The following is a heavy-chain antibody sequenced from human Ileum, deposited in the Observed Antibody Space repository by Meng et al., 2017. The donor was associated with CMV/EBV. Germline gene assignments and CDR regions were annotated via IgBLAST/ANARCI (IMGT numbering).Heavy chain of an antibody. CDR1: GFTFSDYA. CDR3: TKDQWGSSSSLTGMDV. J-gene: IGHJ6*02. CDR2: VSFDGRNQ. V-gene: IGHV3-30*04. D-gene: IGHD6-6*01. Sequence: GESLKISCAASGFTFSDYAMHWVRQAPGKGLEWVAHVSFDGRNQYYADSMKGRFTVSRDNSKNTLYLQMKSLRTEDTAVYYCTKDQWGSSSSLTGMDVWGQGTTVTVSS.